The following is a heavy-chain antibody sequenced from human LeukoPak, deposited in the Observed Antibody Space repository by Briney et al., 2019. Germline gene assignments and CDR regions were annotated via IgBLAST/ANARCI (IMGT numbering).Heavy chain of an antibody. CDR1: GFTFSSYG. V-gene: IGHV3-23*01. Sequence: GGSLRLSCAASGFTFSSYGMSWVRQAPGKGLEWVSAISGSGGSTYYADSVKGRFTISRDNSKNTLYLQMNSLRAEDTAVYYCAKEVLSSGWYTLFDYWGQGTLVTVSS. J-gene: IGHJ4*02. CDR2: ISGSGGST. CDR3: AKEVLSSGWYTLFDY. D-gene: IGHD6-19*01.